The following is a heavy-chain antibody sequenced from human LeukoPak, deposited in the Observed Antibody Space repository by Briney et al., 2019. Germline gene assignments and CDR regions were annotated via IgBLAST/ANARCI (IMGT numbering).Heavy chain of an antibody. J-gene: IGHJ4*02. V-gene: IGHV3-23*01. CDR1: GFTFSSYA. CDR2: ISAGGSNT. Sequence: PGGSLRLSCAASGFTFSSYAMSWVRQAPGLGLEWVAAISAGGSNTYYADSVKGRFTISRDNSKNTLYLQINSLRAEDTAIYYCAKVFGSGSYFPDYWGQGTLVTVSS. D-gene: IGHD3-22*01. CDR3: AKVFGSGSYFPDY.